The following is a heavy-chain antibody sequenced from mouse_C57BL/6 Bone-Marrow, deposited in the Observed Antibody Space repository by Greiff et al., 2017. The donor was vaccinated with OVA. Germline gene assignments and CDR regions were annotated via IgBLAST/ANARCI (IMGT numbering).Heavy chain of an antibody. V-gene: IGHV1-26*01. D-gene: IGHD3-3*01. CDR2: INPNNGGT. CDR3: ARSGTDDY. CDR1: GYTFTDYY. J-gene: IGHJ2*01. Sequence: VQLQQSGPELVKPGASVKISCKASGYTFTDYYMNWVKQSHGKSLEWIGDINPNNGGTRYNQKFKGKATLTVDKSSSTAYMELRSLTSEDSAVYYCARSGTDDYWGQGTTLTVSS.